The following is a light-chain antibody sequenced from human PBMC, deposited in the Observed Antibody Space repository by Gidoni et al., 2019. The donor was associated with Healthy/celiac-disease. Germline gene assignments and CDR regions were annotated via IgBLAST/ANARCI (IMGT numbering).Light chain of an antibody. CDR3: QQRSNWPPGFT. V-gene: IGKV3-11*01. J-gene: IGKJ3*01. CDR1: QSVSSY. Sequence: EIVLTQPPATLSLSPGERATLSCRASQSVSSYLAWYQQKPGQAPRLLIYDASNRATGIPARFSGSGSGTDFTLTISSLGPEDFAVYYCQQRSNWPPGFTFGPGTKVDIK. CDR2: DAS.